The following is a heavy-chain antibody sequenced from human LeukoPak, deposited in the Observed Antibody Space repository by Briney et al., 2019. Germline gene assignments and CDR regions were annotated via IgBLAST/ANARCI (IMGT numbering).Heavy chain of an antibody. J-gene: IGHJ4*02. Sequence: GASVKVSCKASGYTFTGYYMHWVRQASGQGLEWMGWINPNSGGTNYAQNFQGRVTMTRDTSISTAYMELDRLRFDDTAVYYCARDSGEVPDYWGQGTLVTVSS. V-gene: IGHV1-2*02. CDR3: ARDSGEVPDY. CDR1: GYTFTGYY. D-gene: IGHD3-10*01. CDR2: INPNSGGT.